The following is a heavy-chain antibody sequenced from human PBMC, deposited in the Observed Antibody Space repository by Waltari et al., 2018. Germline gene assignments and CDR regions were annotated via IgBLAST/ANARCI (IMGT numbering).Heavy chain of an antibody. Sequence: EEQLVAPGGGLVQPGGSLRLSCVAAGFGFSGPGMYWVRQSPGKALEWFSSISTSGDSIHYADSVKGRFTISRDNSKSSLYLQLSSLRAEDTAVYYCARVGGYYYYYMDVWGKGTTVTVSS. V-gene: IGHV3-48*03. CDR1: GFGFSGPG. CDR2: ISTSGDSI. J-gene: IGHJ6*03. D-gene: IGHD3-16*01. CDR3: ARVGGYYYYYMDV.